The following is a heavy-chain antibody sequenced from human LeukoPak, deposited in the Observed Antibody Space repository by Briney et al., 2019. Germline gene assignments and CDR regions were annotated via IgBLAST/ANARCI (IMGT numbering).Heavy chain of an antibody. V-gene: IGHV3-21*01. CDR2: ISSSSSYI. J-gene: IGHJ5*02. CDR1: GFTFSSYS. D-gene: IGHD5-18*01. CDR3: ARDGYSYGSEFVDP. Sequence: GGSLRLSCAASGFTFSSYSMNWVRQAPGKGLEWVSSISSSSSYIYYADSVKGRFTISRDNAKNSLYLQMNSLRAENTAVYYCARDGYSYGSEFVDPWGQGTLVTVSS.